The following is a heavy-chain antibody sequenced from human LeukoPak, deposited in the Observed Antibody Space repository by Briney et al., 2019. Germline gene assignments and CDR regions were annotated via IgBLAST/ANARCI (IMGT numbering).Heavy chain of an antibody. J-gene: IGHJ6*03. CDR3: ARENADVVVVPAALPYYYYMDV. Sequence: PSETLSFTCTVSGGSISSYYWSWIRQPPGKGLEWIGYIYYSGSTNYNPSLKSRVTISVDTSKNQFSLKLSSVTAADTAVYYCARENADVVVVPAALPYYYYMDVWGKGTTVTVSS. V-gene: IGHV4-59*01. CDR1: GGSISSYY. D-gene: IGHD2-2*01. CDR2: IYYSGST.